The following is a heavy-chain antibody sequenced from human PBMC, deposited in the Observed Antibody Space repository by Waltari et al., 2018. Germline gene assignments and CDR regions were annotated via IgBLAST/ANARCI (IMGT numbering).Heavy chain of an antibody. Sequence: QVQLQESGPGQVKPSETLSLTCTVSNGSNTSFFWNWIRQSPGKGLEWIGYIYYTGSTDYNPSLKSRVTISVDTTKNQFSLRLNSVTAADTGVYYCARGRIHYTSNWFDPWGQGTLVTVSS. D-gene: IGHD3-10*01. CDR1: NGSNTSFF. V-gene: IGHV4-59*01. CDR2: IYYTGST. CDR3: ARGRIHYTSNWFDP. J-gene: IGHJ5*02.